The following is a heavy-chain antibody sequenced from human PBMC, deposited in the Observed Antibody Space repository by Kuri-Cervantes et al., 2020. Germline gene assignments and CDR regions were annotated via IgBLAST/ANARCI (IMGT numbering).Heavy chain of an antibody. CDR1: GGSISSSGYY. CDR2: IYYSGST. Sequence: SETLSLTCTVSGGSISSSGYYWGWIRQPPGKGLEWIGSIYYSGSTYYNPSLKSRVTISVDTSKNQFSLKLSSVTAADTAVYYCVRQEVVPAAMRGCYYYYGMDVWGQGTTVTVSS. J-gene: IGHJ6*02. CDR3: VRQEVVPAAMRGCYYYYGMDV. V-gene: IGHV4-39*01. D-gene: IGHD2-2*01.